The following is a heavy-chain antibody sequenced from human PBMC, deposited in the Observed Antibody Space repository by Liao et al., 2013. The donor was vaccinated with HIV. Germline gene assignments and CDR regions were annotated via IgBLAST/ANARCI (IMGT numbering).Heavy chain of an antibody. V-gene: IGHV4-34*01. CDR2: INHSGST. J-gene: IGHJ4*02. CDR1: GGSFSGYY. CDR3: AIRPLGXSSTSCYDAGIDY. D-gene: IGHD2-2*01. Sequence: QVQLQQWGAGLLKPSETLSLTCAVYGGSFSGYYWSWIRQPPGKGLEWIGEINHSGSTNYNPSLKSRVTISVDTSKNQFSLKLNSVTAADTAVYYCAIRPLGXSSTSCYDAGIDYWGQGTLVTVSS.